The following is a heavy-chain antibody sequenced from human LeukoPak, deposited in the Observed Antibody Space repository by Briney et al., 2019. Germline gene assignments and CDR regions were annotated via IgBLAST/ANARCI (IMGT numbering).Heavy chain of an antibody. V-gene: IGHV3-23*01. CDR3: AKSWGAMVVYDY. D-gene: IGHD5-18*01. Sequence: GGSLRLSCAASGFTFGSYAMSWVRQAPGKGLEWVSHISVTGDSTYYADPVKGRFTISRDNSKNTLYLQMNSLRAEDTALYYCAKSWGAMVVYDYWGQGTLVTVSS. J-gene: IGHJ4*02. CDR2: ISVTGDST. CDR1: GFTFGSYA.